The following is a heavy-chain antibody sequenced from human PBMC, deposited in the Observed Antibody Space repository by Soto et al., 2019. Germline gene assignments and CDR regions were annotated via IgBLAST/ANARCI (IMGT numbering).Heavy chain of an antibody. CDR2: IYYSGST. D-gene: IGHD3-3*01. J-gene: IGHJ6*02. CDR1: GGSISSYY. Sequence: SETLSLTCTVSGGSISSYYWSWIRQPPGKGLEWIGYIYYSGSTNYNPSLKSRVTISVDTSKNQFSLKLSSVTAADTAVYYCARQGGDYDFWSGPIKGYYYGMDVWGQGTTVTV. V-gene: IGHV4-59*08. CDR3: ARQGGDYDFWSGPIKGYYYGMDV.